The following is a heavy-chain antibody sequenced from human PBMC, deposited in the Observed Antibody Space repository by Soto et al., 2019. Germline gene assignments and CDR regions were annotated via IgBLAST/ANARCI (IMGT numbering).Heavy chain of an antibody. CDR1: GGTFSSYA. D-gene: IGHD6-19*01. Sequence: QVQLVQSGAEVKKPGSSVKVSCKASGGTFSSYAISWVRQAPGQGLEWMGGIIPIFGTANYAQKYQGRVTITADESTSTADMELSSLRSEDTAVYYCASAAVAGNWFAPWGQGTLVTVSS. V-gene: IGHV1-69*01. CDR3: ASAAVAGNWFAP. J-gene: IGHJ5*02. CDR2: IIPIFGTA.